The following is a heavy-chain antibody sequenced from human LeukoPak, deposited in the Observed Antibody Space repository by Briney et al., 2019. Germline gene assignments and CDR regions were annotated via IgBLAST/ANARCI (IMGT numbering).Heavy chain of an antibody. CDR3: ARHGQGPRVPVDP. Sequence: GESLKISCQGSGYTFTKYWIGWVRQMPGAGLEWMGIIYPDDSDTRYNPSFQGQVTLSADKSINTAYLQWNSLKASATAIYYCARHGQGPRVPVDPGGQGTRVSVSS. CDR1: GYTFTKYW. D-gene: IGHD5/OR15-5a*01. V-gene: IGHV5-51*01. CDR2: IYPDDSDT. J-gene: IGHJ5*02.